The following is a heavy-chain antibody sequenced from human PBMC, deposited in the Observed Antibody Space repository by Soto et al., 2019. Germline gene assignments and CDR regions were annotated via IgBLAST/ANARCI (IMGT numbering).Heavy chain of an antibody. Sequence: EVHLLESGGGLVQPGESLRLSCAASGFNFSPYWMHWVRQPPGKGLEWVSHINADGCTTVYADSVKGRFTISRDIARNTLYLQMISLRAEDTAVYYCARDRGNPDSFNIWGQGTMVTVSP. CDR2: INADGCTT. V-gene: IGHV3-74*01. CDR3: ARDRGNPDSFNI. D-gene: IGHD3-10*01. CDR1: GFNFSPYW. J-gene: IGHJ3*02.